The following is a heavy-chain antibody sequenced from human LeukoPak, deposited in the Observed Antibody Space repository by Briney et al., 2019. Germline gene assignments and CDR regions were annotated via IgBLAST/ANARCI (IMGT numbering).Heavy chain of an antibody. CDR1: GFTFSSYG. Sequence: GGSLRLSCAASGFTFSSYGMHWVRQAPGKGLEWVAVISYDGSNKYYADSVKGRFTISRDNSKNTLYLQMNSLRAEDTAVYYYANIYPYYYDSSGAGIHWGQGTLVTVSS. CDR3: ANIYPYYYDSSGAGIH. V-gene: IGHV3-30*18. J-gene: IGHJ4*02. CDR2: ISYDGSNK. D-gene: IGHD3-22*01.